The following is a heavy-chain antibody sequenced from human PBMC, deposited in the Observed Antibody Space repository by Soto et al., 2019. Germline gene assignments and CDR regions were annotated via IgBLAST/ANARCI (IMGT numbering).Heavy chain of an antibody. CDR2: INPSGSST. CDR3: ACDQTHCSFDL. CDR1: GYTFTSYY. J-gene: IGHJ2*01. V-gene: IGHV1-46*01. Sequence: QVQLVQSGAEVKKPGASVKVSCKASGYTFTSYYMHWVRQAPGQGLEWMGIINPSGSSTNYAQKFQGRITMTRDTSTSDFYMELSSLRSEATAVYYCACDQTHCSFDLWGRGTMVTVS.